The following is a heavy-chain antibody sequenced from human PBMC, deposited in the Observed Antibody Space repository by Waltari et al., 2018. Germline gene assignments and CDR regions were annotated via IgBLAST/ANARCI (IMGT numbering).Heavy chain of an antibody. CDR3: ARGDIVIVPAADNWFDP. CDR1: GYTFINYG. J-gene: IGHJ5*02. D-gene: IGHD2-15*01. V-gene: IGHV7-4-1*02. Sequence: QVQLVQSGSEMKKPVASVKVSCKASGYTFINYGVYWVRQAPGQGLEWMGWINTNTGKPTYAQGFTGRCVFSSDTSVNTAYLQISNLKTEDTAVYYCARGDIVIVPAADNWFDPWGQGTLVTVSS. CDR2: INTNTGKP.